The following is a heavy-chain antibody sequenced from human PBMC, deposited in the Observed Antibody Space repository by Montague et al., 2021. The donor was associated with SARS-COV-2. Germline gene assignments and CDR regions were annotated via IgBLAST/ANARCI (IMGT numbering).Heavy chain of an antibody. Sequence: SETLSLTCTVSGDSICSSSYYWGWIRQPPGKGLEWIGSINNRGNTYNNQSLRSRVSISVDTSKNQFSLNVRSVTAADTGLFYCVRVTHPRSAWPYYMDVWGKGTTVTV. D-gene: IGHD4-11*01. V-gene: IGHV4-39*01. CDR2: INNRGNT. J-gene: IGHJ6*03. CDR3: VRVTHPRSAWPYYMDV. CDR1: GDSICSSSYY.